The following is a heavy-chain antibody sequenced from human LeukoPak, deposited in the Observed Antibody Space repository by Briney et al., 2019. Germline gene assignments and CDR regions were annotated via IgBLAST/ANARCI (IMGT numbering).Heavy chain of an antibody. J-gene: IGHJ6*04. CDR3: AELGITMIGGV. D-gene: IGHD3-10*02. V-gene: IGHV3-48*04. Sequence: GGSLRLSGAASGFTFSSYSMNWVRQAPGKGLEWVSYISSSGSTIYYADSVKGRFTISRDNAKNSLYLQMNSLRAEDTAVYYCAELGITMIGGVWGKGTTVTISS. CDR1: GFTFSSYS. CDR2: ISSSGSTI.